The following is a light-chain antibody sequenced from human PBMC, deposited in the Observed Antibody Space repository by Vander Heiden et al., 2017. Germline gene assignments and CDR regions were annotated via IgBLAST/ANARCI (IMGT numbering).Light chain of an antibody. CDR1: QGISSY. Sequence: IRMTQSPSSFSASTGDRVSITCRASQGISSYLAWYQQKPGKAHKLLMYAASTLQSGVPSRFSGSGDGTDFTLTISCRQSEDFAAYYCQQNDSYPPLTFGGGTKVEIK. J-gene: IGKJ4*01. CDR3: QQNDSYPPLT. CDR2: AAS. V-gene: IGKV1-8*01.